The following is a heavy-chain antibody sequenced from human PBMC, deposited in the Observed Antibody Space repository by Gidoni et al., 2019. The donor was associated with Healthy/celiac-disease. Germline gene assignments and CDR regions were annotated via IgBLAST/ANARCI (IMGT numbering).Heavy chain of an antibody. D-gene: IGHD2-21*01. Sequence: QVQLVESGGGVVQPGRSLRLSCAASGFTFSSYGMHWVRQAPGKGLEWVAVIWDDGSNKYYADSVKGRFTISRDNSKNTLYLQMNSLRAEDTAVYYCARDRWHIVVVNAFDIWGQGTMVTVSS. J-gene: IGHJ3*02. CDR2: IWDDGSNK. CDR3: ARDRWHIVVVNAFDI. CDR1: GFTFSSYG. V-gene: IGHV3-33*01.